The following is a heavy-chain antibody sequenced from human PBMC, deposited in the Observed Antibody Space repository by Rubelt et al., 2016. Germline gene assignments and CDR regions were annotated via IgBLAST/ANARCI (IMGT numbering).Heavy chain of an antibody. CDR1: GGSISSSSYY. V-gene: IGHV3-53*01. D-gene: IGHD6-19*01. CDR2: IYSGGST. J-gene: IGHJ4*02. Sequence: QLQESGPGLVKPSETLSLTCTVSGGSISSSSYYWGWVRQAPGKGLAWVSVIYSGGSTYYADSVKGRFTISRDNSKYTLYLQMNSLRAEDTAVYYCARASVAGVYYFDYWGQGTLVTVSS. CDR3: ARASVAGVYYFDY.